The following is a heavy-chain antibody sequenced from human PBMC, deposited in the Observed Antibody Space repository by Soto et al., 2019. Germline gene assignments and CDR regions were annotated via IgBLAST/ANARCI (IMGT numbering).Heavy chain of an antibody. Sequence: ESLSLTCTVSGGSISSYYWSWIRQPPGKGLEWIGYIYYSGSTNYNPSLKSRVTISVDTSKNQFSLKLSSVTAADTAVYYCARGGYSSGWNNWFDPWGQGTLVTSPQ. CDR3: ARGGYSSGWNNWFDP. D-gene: IGHD6-19*01. CDR1: GGSISSYY. CDR2: IYYSGST. V-gene: IGHV4-59*01. J-gene: IGHJ5*02.